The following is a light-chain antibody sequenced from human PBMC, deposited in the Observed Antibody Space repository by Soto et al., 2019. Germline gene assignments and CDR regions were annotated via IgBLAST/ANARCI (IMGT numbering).Light chain of an antibody. J-gene: IGKJ4*02. V-gene: IGKV3-20*01. CDR3: QQYGTAQTT. Sequence: EIVLTQSPGTLSLSPGERATLSCRASQSVSSGYLAWYQQKPGQAPSLLIYGASSRATGIPDRFSGSGSGTDNTLTISRFEPVDFAVYYCQQYGTAQTTVGEGTKVDIK. CDR1: QSVSSGY. CDR2: GAS.